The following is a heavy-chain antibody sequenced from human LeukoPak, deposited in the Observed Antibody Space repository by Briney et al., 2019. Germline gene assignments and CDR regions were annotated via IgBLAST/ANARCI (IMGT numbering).Heavy chain of an antibody. D-gene: IGHD3-10*01. V-gene: IGHV3-13*01. CDR3: ARGDYYGSGSPHYGMDV. J-gene: IGHJ6*02. Sequence: GGSLRLSCAASGFTFSSYDVHWVRQATGKGLEWVSAIGTAGDTYYPGSVKGRFTISRENAKNSLYLQMNSLRAGDTAVYYRARGDYYGSGSPHYGMDVWGQGTTVTVSS. CDR2: IGTAGDT. CDR1: GFTFSSYD.